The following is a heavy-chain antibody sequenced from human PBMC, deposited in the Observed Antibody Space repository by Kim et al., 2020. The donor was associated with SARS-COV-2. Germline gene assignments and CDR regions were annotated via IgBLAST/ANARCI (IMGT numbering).Heavy chain of an antibody. D-gene: IGHD3-10*01. V-gene: IGHV1-3*01. CDR1: GYTFTSYA. Sequence: ASVKVSCKASGYTFTSYAMHWVRQAPGQRLEWMGWINAGNGNTKYSQKFQGRVTITRDTSASTAYMELSSLRSEDTAVYYCARVRFGEFSPWARARYFDYWGQGTLVTVSS. CDR3: ARVRFGEFSPWARARYFDY. J-gene: IGHJ4*02. CDR2: INAGNGNT.